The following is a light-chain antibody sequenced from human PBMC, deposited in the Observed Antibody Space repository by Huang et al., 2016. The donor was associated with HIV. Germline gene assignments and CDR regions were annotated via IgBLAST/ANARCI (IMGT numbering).Light chain of an antibody. CDR3: QQYDKWPPIT. CDR2: GAS. CDR1: QSVSSN. J-gene: IGKJ5*01. Sequence: EVVMTQSPVTLSVSPGERVTLSCRASQSVSSNLAWYQQKPGQAPRLLISGASTRATAIPAMFTGSGSGTEFTLTISILQSEDFAVYYCQQYDKWPPITFGQGTRLEI. V-gene: IGKV3-15*01.